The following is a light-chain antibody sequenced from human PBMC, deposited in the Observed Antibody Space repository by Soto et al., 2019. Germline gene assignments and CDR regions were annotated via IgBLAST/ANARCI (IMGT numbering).Light chain of an antibody. V-gene: IGLV1-44*01. Sequence: QSALSQPPSTSGTPGQRVTISCSGGTSNIGTYTVSWYQQFPETAPRLLIYGSDRRPSGVPDRFSGSKSGTSASLSIGGLHSEDEADYYCAAWDDSLDGPTFGGGTKVTVL. J-gene: IGLJ2*01. CDR3: AAWDDSLDGPT. CDR1: TSNIGTYT. CDR2: GSD.